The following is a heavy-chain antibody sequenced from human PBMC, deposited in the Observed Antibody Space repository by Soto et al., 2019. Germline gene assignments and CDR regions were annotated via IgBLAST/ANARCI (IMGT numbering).Heavy chain of an antibody. CDR2: ISAGGDGA. CDR1: GFTFSSHA. V-gene: IGHV3-23*01. CDR3: ARDLWWYLH. D-gene: IGHD2-15*01. Sequence: EVQLLESGGGLVQPGGALRLSCADSGFTFSSHAMSWVRQAPGKGLEWVSSISAGGDGAYYADSVKGRFTISRANSNNTLYLQMNSLRTEDTAVYYCARDLWWYLHWGQGTLVTVSS. J-gene: IGHJ4*02.